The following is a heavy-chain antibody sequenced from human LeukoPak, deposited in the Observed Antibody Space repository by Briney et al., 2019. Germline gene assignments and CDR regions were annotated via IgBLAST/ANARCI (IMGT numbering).Heavy chain of an antibody. V-gene: IGHV3-21*01. CDR3: ARRGYHDYSGFDY. CDR1: AFTFSSYS. Sequence: GGSLRLSCAGSAFTFSSYSMNWVRQAPGKGLVWVSSISGSSSDIYYADSVKGRFTISRDNAKNSLYLQMKSLRAEDTAVYYCARRGYHDYSGFDYWGQGTLVTVSS. CDR2: ISGSSSDI. D-gene: IGHD1-26*01. J-gene: IGHJ4*02.